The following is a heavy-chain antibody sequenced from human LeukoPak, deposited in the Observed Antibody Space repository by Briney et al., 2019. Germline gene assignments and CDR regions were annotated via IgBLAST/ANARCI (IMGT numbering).Heavy chain of an antibody. D-gene: IGHD4-23*01. J-gene: IGHJ3*02. CDR3: AREISPGYGGKLGAFDI. Sequence: SETLSLTCDVSGYSISSGYYWGWIRQPPGKGLEWIGSIYHSGSTFYNPSLKSRVTISVDTSKNQFSLKLSSVTAADTAVYYCAREISPGYGGKLGAFDIWGQGTMVTVSS. CDR1: GYSISSGYY. CDR2: IYHSGST. V-gene: IGHV4-38-2*02.